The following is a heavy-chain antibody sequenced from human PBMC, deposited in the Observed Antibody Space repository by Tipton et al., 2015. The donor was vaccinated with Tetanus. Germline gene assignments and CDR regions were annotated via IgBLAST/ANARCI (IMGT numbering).Heavy chain of an antibody. CDR2: ISYDGTKK. Sequence: AVSGLTFSTSGYHWVRQPPGKGLETVAVISYDGTKKDYADSMKGRCSISRDNSKSTLYLQMNSLTLEDTAVYYCARAPGLLIDLWGQGTLVSVSS. V-gene: IGHV3-30*03. D-gene: IGHD3-10*01. CDR3: ARAPGLLIDL. CDR1: GLTFSTSG. J-gene: IGHJ5*02.